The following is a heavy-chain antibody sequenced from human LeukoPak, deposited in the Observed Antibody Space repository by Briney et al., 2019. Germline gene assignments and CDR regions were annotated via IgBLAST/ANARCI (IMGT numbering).Heavy chain of an antibody. D-gene: IGHD5-18*01. V-gene: IGHV4-38-2*01. Sequence: PSETLSLTCAVSGYSISSGYHWGWIRQPPGKGLEWIGSIYHSGSTYYNPSLKSRVTISVNTSKNQFSLKLSSVTAADTAVYYCARHRDTAMAYYFDYWGQGTLVTVSS. CDR3: ARHRDTAMAYYFDY. J-gene: IGHJ4*02. CDR1: GYSISSGYH. CDR2: IYHSGST.